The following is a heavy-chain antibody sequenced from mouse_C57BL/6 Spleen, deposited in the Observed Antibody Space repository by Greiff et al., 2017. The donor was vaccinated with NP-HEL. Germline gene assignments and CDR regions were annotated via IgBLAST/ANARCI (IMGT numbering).Heavy chain of an antibody. Sequence: EVQRVESGPELVKPGDSVKISCKASGYSFTGYFMNWVMQSHGKSLEWIGRINPYNGDTFYNQKFKGKATLTVDKSSSTAHMELRSLTSEDSAVYYCARDDYGAMDYWGQGTSVTVSS. CDR3: ARDDYGAMDY. J-gene: IGHJ4*01. D-gene: IGHD2-4*01. CDR1: GYSFTGYF. V-gene: IGHV1-20*01. CDR2: INPYNGDT.